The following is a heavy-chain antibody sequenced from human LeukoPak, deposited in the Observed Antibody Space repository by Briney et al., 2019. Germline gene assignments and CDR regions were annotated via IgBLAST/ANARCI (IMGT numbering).Heavy chain of an antibody. V-gene: IGHV3-74*01. CDR3: VRDFRSADY. CDR1: GFAFSTYC. Sequence: GGSLRLSCAASGFAFSTYCMHWVRQAPGKGPMWVSRICPDGTVTNYADSVKARFSISRDNARNTVYLQMNSLRAEDTAVYYCVRDFRSADYWGQGTLVTVSS. J-gene: IGHJ4*02. CDR2: ICPDGTVT.